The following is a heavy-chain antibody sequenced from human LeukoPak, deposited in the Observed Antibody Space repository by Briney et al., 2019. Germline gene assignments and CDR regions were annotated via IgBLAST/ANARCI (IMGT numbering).Heavy chain of an antibody. J-gene: IGHJ5*02. CDR2: IYYSGST. D-gene: IGHD1-26*01. CDR1: GGXISFYY. Sequence: SETLSLTCTVSGGXISFYYWSWIRQPPGKGPEWIGYIYYSGSTNYNPSLKSRVTISLDTSKNQFSLKLSSVTAADTAVYYCARGENWFDPWGQGTLVTVSS. CDR3: ARGENWFDP. V-gene: IGHV4-59*01.